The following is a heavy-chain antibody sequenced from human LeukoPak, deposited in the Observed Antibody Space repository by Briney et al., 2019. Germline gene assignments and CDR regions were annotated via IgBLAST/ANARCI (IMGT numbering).Heavy chain of an antibody. Sequence: GESLKISCKGSGYSFASYCIGWVRQMPGKGLEWTGIIYPGDSDTRYSPSFQGQVTISVDKSISTAYLQWNSLKASDTAIYYCARQDGSAWYYFDYWGQGTLVTVSS. V-gene: IGHV5-51*01. J-gene: IGHJ4*02. CDR2: IYPGDSDT. CDR3: ARQDGSAWYYFDY. D-gene: IGHD6-19*01. CDR1: GYSFASYC.